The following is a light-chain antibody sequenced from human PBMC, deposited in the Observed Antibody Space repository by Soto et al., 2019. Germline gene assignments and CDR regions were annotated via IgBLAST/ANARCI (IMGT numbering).Light chain of an antibody. V-gene: IGKV3-11*01. Sequence: ECVLTQSPGTLSLSPGERTTLSCRASHSVYSYLAWYQQKPGQAPRLLIYDASNRATDIPARFSGSGSGTDFTLTISSLEPEDFAVYYCQQRSEWPPLTFGGGTKVDI. CDR3: QQRSEWPPLT. CDR2: DAS. CDR1: HSVYSY. J-gene: IGKJ4*01.